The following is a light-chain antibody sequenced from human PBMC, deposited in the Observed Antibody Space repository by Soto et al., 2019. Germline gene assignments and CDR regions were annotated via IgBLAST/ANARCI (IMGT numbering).Light chain of an antibody. J-gene: IGLJ1*01. V-gene: IGLV2-23*01. CDR2: EGS. Sequence: QSALTQPASVSGSPGQSITISCTGTSSDVGSYNLVSWYQQHPGKAPKLMIYEGSKRPSGVSNRFSGSKSGNTASLTISGLQAEDEADYYRCSYAGSSTYVFGTGTQVPVL. CDR1: SSDVGSYNL. CDR3: CSYAGSSTYV.